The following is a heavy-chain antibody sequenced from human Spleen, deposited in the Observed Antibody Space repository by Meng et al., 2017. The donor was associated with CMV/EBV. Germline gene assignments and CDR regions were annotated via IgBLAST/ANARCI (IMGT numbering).Heavy chain of an antibody. J-gene: IGHJ4*02. V-gene: IGHV4-34*01. Sequence: SETLSLTCAVYGGSFSGYYWSWIRQPPGKGLEWIGEINHSGSTNYNPSLKSRVTISVDTSKNQFSLKLNSVTAADTAVYYCARAYSSSPDYWGQGTLVTVSS. CDR1: GGSFSGYY. CDR2: INHSGST. CDR3: ARAYSSSPDY. D-gene: IGHD6-13*01.